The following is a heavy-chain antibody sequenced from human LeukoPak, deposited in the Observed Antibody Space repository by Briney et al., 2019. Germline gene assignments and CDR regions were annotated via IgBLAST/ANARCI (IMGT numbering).Heavy chain of an antibody. CDR1: GYTFISYS. Sequence: ASVKVSCKASGYTFISYSMNWVRQAPRQGLEWMGWINTNTGNPTYAQGFTGRFVFSLETSVSTAYLQISSLKAEDTAVYYCARDQSSSWTHYYYMDVWGKGTTVTVSS. J-gene: IGHJ6*03. V-gene: IGHV7-4-1*02. CDR3: ARDQSSSWTHYYYMDV. CDR2: INTNTGNP. D-gene: IGHD6-13*01.